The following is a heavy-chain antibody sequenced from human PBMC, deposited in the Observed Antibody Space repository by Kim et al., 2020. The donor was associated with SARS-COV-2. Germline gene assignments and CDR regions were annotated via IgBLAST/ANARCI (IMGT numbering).Heavy chain of an antibody. D-gene: IGHD6-6*01. Sequence: SETLSLTCTVSGGSISSYYWSWIRQPPGKGLEWIGYIYYSGSTNYNPSLKSRVTISVDTSKNQFSLKLSSLTAADTAVYYCARIAARRNYYFDYWGQGTPVTVSS. V-gene: IGHV4-59*12. CDR3: ARIAARRNYYFDY. CDR2: IYYSGST. J-gene: IGHJ4*02. CDR1: GGSISSYY.